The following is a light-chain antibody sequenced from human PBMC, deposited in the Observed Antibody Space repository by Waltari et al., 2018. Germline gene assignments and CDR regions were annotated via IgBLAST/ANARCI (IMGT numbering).Light chain of an antibody. J-gene: IGLJ2*01. Sequence: SSELTQPPSVSVSPGQTARITCSGEALPKQFAYWYQQKPGQAPGLVIYKDTERPSGIPERFSGSSSGTTVTLTVTGVQAEDEADYYCQSADSSGPYVVFGGGTKLTVL. CDR2: KDT. V-gene: IGLV3-25*03. CDR1: ALPKQF. CDR3: QSADSSGPYVV.